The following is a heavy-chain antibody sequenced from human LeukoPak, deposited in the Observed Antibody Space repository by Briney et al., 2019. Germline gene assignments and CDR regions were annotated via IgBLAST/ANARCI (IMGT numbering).Heavy chain of an antibody. V-gene: IGHV3-74*01. Sequence: GGSLRLSCAASGFTFSSYWMHWVRQAPGKGLVWVSRINTDGSSTSYADSVKGRFTISRDNAKNTLFLQMNSLRAEDTAVYYCARGDYDFWSGPTHYDYWGQGILVTVSS. D-gene: IGHD3-3*01. J-gene: IGHJ4*02. CDR2: INTDGSST. CDR1: GFTFSSYW. CDR3: ARGDYDFWSGPTHYDY.